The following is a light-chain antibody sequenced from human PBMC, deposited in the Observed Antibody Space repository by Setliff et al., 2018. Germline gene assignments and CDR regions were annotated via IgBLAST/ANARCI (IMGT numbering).Light chain of an antibody. Sequence: SSDVGSYNLVSWYQQHPGKAPKLMIYEVSKRPSGVSNRFSGSKSGNTASLTISGLQAEDEADYYCCSYAGSSTFGPYVFGTGTKVTVL. J-gene: IGLJ1*01. CDR3: CSYAGSSTFGPYV. CDR2: EVS. V-gene: IGLV2-23*02. CDR1: SSDVGSYNL.